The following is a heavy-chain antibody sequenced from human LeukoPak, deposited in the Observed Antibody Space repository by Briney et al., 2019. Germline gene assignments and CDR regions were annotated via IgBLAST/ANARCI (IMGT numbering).Heavy chain of an antibody. Sequence: ASVKVSCKASGGTFSSYTISWVRQAPGQGLEWMGRIIPILGIANYAQKFQGRVTITADKSTSRAYMELSSLRSEDTAVYYCAVYPAGIVGAAFDYWGQGTLVTVSS. CDR2: IIPILGIA. CDR3: AVYPAGIVGAAFDY. V-gene: IGHV1-69*02. J-gene: IGHJ4*02. D-gene: IGHD1-26*01. CDR1: GGTFSSYT.